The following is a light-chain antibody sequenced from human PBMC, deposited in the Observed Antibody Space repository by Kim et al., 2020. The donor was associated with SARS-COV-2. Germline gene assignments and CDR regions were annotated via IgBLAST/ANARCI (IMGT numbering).Light chain of an antibody. CDR2: QDS. J-gene: IGLJ3*02. CDR3: QAWDSSIRV. CDR1: KLGDKY. V-gene: IGLV3-1*01. Sequence: VSPGQPASITCSGDKLGDKYACWYQQKPGQSPVLVIYQDSKRPSGIPERFSGSNSGNTATLTISGTQAMDEADYYCQAWDSSIRVSGGGTQLTVL.